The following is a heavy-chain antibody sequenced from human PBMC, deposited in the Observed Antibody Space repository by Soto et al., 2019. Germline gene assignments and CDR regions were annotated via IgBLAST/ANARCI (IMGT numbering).Heavy chain of an antibody. CDR3: ARGGISHCGYYYYMRV. CDR1: GGSIISSSYY. CDR2: IYYIGST. D-gene: IGHD2-21*01. J-gene: IGHJ6*03. V-gene: IGHV4-39*07. Sequence: ALETLSLTCTVSGGSIISSSYYWIWIRQPPGKGLEWIVSIYYIGSTYYNPSLKSRVTMSVDTSKNQFSLTLNSVAASDTATYYSARGGISHCGYYYYMRVWDRG.